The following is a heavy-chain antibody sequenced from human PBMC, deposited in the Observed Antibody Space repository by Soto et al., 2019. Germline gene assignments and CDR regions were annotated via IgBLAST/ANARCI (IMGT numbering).Heavy chain of an antibody. J-gene: IGHJ3*02. CDR1: GFTFSGYS. CDR3: ARARPTSGTAYGLEI. D-gene: IGHD4-17*01. Sequence: EVQLVESGGGLVQPGGSLRLSCAVSGFTFSGYSFNWVRQAPGRGLEWVSFIGSTGSVTHYADSVMGRFTISRDNARNSLYLQIDSLRADDTAVYRCARARPTSGTAYGLEIWGQGTVVTVSS. CDR2: IGSTGSVT. V-gene: IGHV3-48*04.